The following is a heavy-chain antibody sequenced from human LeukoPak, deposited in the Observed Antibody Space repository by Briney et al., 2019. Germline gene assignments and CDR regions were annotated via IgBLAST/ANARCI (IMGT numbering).Heavy chain of an antibody. V-gene: IGHV4-34*01. CDR3: ASELEGYNYPY. CDR1: GGPFSGYY. J-gene: IGHJ4*02. CDR2: INHSGST. D-gene: IGHD5-24*01. Sequence: PSETLSLTCAVYGGPFSGYYWSWIRQPPGKGLEWIGEINHSGSTNYNPSLKSRVTISVDTSKNQFSLKLSSVTAADTAVYYCASELEGYNYPYWGQGTLVTVSS.